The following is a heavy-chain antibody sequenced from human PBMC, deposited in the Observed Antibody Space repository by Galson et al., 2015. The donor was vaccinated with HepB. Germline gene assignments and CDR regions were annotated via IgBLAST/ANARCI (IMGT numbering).Heavy chain of an antibody. J-gene: IGHJ4*02. CDR3: AREIDYGDYGGPHAFDY. V-gene: IGHV1-69*13. D-gene: IGHD4-17*01. CDR2: IIPIFGTA. CDR1: GGTFSSYA. Sequence: SVKVSCKASGGTFSSYAISWVRQAPGQGLEWMGGIIPIFGTANYAQKFQGRVTITADESTSTAYMELSSLRSEDTAVYYCAREIDYGDYGGPHAFDYWGQGTLVTVSS.